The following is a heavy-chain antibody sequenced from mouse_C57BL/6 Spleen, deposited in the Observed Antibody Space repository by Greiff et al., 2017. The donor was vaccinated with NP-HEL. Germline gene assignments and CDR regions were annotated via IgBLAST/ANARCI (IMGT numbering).Heavy chain of an antibody. CDR3: ARGGYDYEEYFDY. Sequence: QVQLQQSGAELVKPGASVKLSCKASGYTFTSYWMHWVKQRPGQGLEWIGMIHPNSGSTNYNEKFKSKATLTVDKSSSTAYMQLSSLTSEDSAVYYCARGGYDYEEYFDYWGQGTTLTVSS. J-gene: IGHJ2*01. D-gene: IGHD2-4*01. V-gene: IGHV1-64*01. CDR2: IHPNSGST. CDR1: GYTFTSYW.